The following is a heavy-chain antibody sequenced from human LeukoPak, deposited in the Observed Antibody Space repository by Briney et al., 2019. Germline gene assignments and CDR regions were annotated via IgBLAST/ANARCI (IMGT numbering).Heavy chain of an antibody. CDR3: SASWLAGGIFDY. Sequence: GSLRLSCAASGFTFSSYGMHWVRQAPGKGLEWVAFIRYDGSNKYYADSVKGRFTISRDNSKNTLYLQMNSLRAEDTAVYYCSASWLAGGIFDYWGQGTLVTVSS. CDR2: IRYDGSNK. J-gene: IGHJ4*02. CDR1: GFTFSSYG. D-gene: IGHD2-15*01. V-gene: IGHV3-30*02.